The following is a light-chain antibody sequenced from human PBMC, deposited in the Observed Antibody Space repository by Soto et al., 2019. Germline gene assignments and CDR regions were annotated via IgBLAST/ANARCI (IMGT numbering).Light chain of an antibody. CDR1: QTVNSKS. Sequence: ESVLTQSPGTLSLSPGERATLSCRASQTVNSKSLTWYQHKPGQAPRLLIYGASIRATGIPYRFSGSRSGADFSLTITRLEPEESAVYYWQQFDDSRPAFTFGQGTKLEI. J-gene: IGKJ2*01. V-gene: IGKV3-20*01. CDR2: GAS. CDR3: QQFDDSRPAFT.